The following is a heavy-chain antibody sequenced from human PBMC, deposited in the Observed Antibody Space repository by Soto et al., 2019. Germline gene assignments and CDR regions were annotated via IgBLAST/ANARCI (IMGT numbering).Heavy chain of an antibody. D-gene: IGHD2-2*01. CDR3: ARDAVVVVPAAETYYYYYMDV. CDR1: GFTVSSNY. CDR2: IYSGGST. Sequence: GGSLRLSCAASGFTVSSNYMSWVRQAPGKGLEWVSVIYSGGSTYYADSVKGRFTISRDNSKNTLYLQMNSLRAEDTAVYYCARDAVVVVPAAETYYYYYMDVWGKGTKVTVSS. J-gene: IGHJ6*03. V-gene: IGHV3-66*01.